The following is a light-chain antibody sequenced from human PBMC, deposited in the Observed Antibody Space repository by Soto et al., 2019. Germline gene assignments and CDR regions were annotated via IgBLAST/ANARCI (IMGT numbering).Light chain of an antibody. Sequence: GDRVTLTCRASQSISSYLNWYQQKPGKAPKLLIYAASSLQSGVPSRFSGSGSGTDFTLTISSLQPEDFATYYCQQSYSTLYTFGQGTKLEIK. CDR1: QSISSY. CDR2: AAS. V-gene: IGKV1-39*01. CDR3: QQSYSTLYT. J-gene: IGKJ2*01.